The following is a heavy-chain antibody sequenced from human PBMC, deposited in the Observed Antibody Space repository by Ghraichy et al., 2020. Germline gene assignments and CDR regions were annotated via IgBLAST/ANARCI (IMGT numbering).Heavy chain of an antibody. D-gene: IGHD3-22*01. CDR3: ARGWLKNYYDSSGYYLY. V-gene: IGHV3-7*01. J-gene: IGHJ4*02. CDR1: GFTFSSYW. CDR2: IKQDGSEK. Sequence: GGSLRLSCAASGFTFSSYWMSWVRRAPGKGLQWVATIKQDGSEKYYVDSVKGRFTISRDNAKNSLYLQMNSLRAEDTAVYYCARGWLKNYYDSSGYYLYWGQGTLVIVAS.